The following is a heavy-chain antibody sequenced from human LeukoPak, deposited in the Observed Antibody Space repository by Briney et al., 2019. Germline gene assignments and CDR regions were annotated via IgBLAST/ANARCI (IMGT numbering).Heavy chain of an antibody. V-gene: IGHV1-18*01. CDR2: ISTYNGHT. Sequence: GASVKVSCKASGYIFTSYGISWVRQAPGQGLDWMGWISTYNGHTNYAQKLQGRVTMTTDTSTNTAYMELRSLRSDDTAVYYCARGRGPARRDIDYWGQGTLVTVSS. CDR1: GYIFTSYG. J-gene: IGHJ4*02. D-gene: IGHD6-6*01. CDR3: ARGRGPARRDIDY.